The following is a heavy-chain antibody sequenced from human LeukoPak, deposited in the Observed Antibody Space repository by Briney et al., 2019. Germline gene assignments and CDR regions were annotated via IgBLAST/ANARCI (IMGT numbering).Heavy chain of an antibody. CDR2: IWYDGSNK. D-gene: IGHD4/OR15-4a*01. J-gene: IGHJ6*02. CDR3: AGAHYYYYGMDV. V-gene: IGHV3-33*01. Sequence: GGSLRPSCAASGFTFSSYGMHWVRQAPGKGLEWVAVIWYDGSNKYYADSVKGRFTISRDNSKNTLYLQMNSLRAEDTAVYYCAGAHYYYYGMDVWGQGTTVTVSS. CDR1: GFTFSSYG.